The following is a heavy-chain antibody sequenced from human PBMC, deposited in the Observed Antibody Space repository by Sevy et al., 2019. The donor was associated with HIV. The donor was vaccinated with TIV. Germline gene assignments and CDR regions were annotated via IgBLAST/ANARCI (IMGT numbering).Heavy chain of an antibody. CDR2: IYYSGST. CDR3: ARDSSSSKRGINWFDP. CDR1: GGSISSYY. D-gene: IGHD6-6*01. Sequence: SETLSLTCTVSGGSISSYYWSWIRQPPGKGLEWIGYIYYSGSTNYNTSLKSRVTISVDTSKNQFSLKLSPETDADTAVYYGARDSSSSKRGINWFDPWGQGTLVTVSS. J-gene: IGHJ5*02. V-gene: IGHV4-59*01.